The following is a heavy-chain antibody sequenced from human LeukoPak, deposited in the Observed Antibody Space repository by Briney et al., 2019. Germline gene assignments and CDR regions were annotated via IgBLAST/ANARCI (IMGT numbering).Heavy chain of an antibody. CDR2: IHYTGST. D-gene: IGHD2-2*01. CDR3: ARVCQEGGSISCFDY. J-gene: IGHJ4*02. CDR1: GGSISSYF. V-gene: IGHV4-59*01. Sequence: PSETLSLTCTVSGGSISSYFWSWIRQPPGKGLEWIGYIHYTGSTTYNPSLKSRVSISVDTSKNRFSLKLSSVTAADTAVYYCARVCQEGGSISCFDYWGQGTLVTVSS.